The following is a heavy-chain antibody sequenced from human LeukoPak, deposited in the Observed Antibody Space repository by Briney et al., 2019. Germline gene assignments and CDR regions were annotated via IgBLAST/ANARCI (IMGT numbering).Heavy chain of an antibody. CDR3: ARDSFDYQYYYGMDV. CDR1: GFTFSSYA. Sequence: PGASLRLSCAASGFTFSSYAMSWVRQAPGKGLEWVSAISGSGGSTYYADSVKGRFTISRDNSKNTLYLQMNSLRAEDTAVYYCARDSFDYQYYYGMDVWGQGTTVTVSS. CDR2: ISGSGGST. J-gene: IGHJ6*02. V-gene: IGHV3-23*01.